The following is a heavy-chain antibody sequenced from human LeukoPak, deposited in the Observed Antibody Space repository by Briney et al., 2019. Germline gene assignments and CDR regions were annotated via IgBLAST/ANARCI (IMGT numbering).Heavy chain of an antibody. J-gene: IGHJ6*02. V-gene: IGHV5-51*01. CDR1: GYSFTSYW. D-gene: IGHD1-1*01. CDR3: ARRNGRSLSYDMDV. CDR2: IYPGDSDT. Sequence: GGSLQISCKGSGYSFTSYWIGWVRQMAGKGREWMGIIYPGDSDTRYSPSFQGQVTISANKSISTAYLQWSSLKAADTAMYYCARRNGRSLSYDMDVWGQGTTVTVSS.